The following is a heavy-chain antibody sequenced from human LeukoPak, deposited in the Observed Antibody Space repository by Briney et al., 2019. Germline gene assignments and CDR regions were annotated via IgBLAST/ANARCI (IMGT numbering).Heavy chain of an antibody. CDR3: VRVQRPGTGWYGDYYAMGV. D-gene: IGHD6-19*01. J-gene: IGHJ6*02. CDR2: ISYDGSNK. CDR1: GFTFNSYA. Sequence: GGSLRLSCAASGFTFNSYAMHWVRQAPGKGLEWVAVISYDGSNKYYADSVKGRFTISRDNSKNTLYLQVNSLRVEDTAVYYCVRVQRPGTGWYGDYYAMGVWGQGTTVTVSS. V-gene: IGHV3-30-3*01.